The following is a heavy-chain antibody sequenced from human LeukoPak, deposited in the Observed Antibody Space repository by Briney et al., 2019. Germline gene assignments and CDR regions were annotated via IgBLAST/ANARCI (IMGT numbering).Heavy chain of an antibody. D-gene: IGHD6-13*01. CDR1: GYSFTSYW. J-gene: IGHJ4*02. CDR2: IYPGDSDT. CDR3: ARARGNSWSYFDS. Sequence: GESLKISCQGSGYSFTSYWIGWVRQMPGKGLEWMGIIYPGDSDTRDSPSFQGQVTISADKSISTAYLQWSSLKASDTAMYYCARARGNSWSYFDSWGQGTLVTVSS. V-gene: IGHV5-51*01.